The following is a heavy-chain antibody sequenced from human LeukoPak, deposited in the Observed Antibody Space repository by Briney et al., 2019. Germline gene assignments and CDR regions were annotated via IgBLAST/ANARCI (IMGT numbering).Heavy chain of an antibody. J-gene: IGHJ4*02. V-gene: IGHV4-39*01. CDR1: GGSISSGSYY. CDR3: ASHTYSGSYFDY. D-gene: IGHD1-26*01. CDR2: MFYSGST. Sequence: SETLSLTCTVSGGSISSGSYYWGWIRQPPGKGLGWIGSMFYSGSTYYNPSLKSRVTISVDTSKNQFSLNLSSVTAADTAVYYCASHTYSGSYFDYWGQGTLVTVSS.